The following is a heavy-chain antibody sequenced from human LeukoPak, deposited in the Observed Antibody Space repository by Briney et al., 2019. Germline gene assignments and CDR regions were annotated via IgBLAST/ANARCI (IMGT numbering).Heavy chain of an antibody. CDR1: VFTVSSHY. V-gene: IGHV3-66*02. D-gene: IGHD3-3*01. CDR2: IYSGAGT. CDR3: ARSNDFWSGYYQSLFDY. J-gene: IGHJ4*02. Sequence: GGSLRLSCAASVFTVSSHYMSWVRQAPGKGLEWVSVIYSGAGTSYADSVQGRFTISRDNSKNTLYLQMNSLRVEDTAVYYCARSNDFWSGYYQSLFDYWGQGTLVTVSS.